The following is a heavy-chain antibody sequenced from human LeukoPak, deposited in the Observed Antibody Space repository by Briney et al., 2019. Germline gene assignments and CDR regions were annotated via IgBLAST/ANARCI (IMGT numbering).Heavy chain of an antibody. CDR1: GFTFSSYA. V-gene: IGHV3-23*01. D-gene: IGHD3-10*01. CDR3: AKEGEELWFGELSPAGYFDY. J-gene: IGHJ4*02. Sequence: GGSLRLSCAASGFTFSSYAMHWVRQAPGKGLEWVSAISGSGGSTYYADSVKGRFTISRDNSKNTLYLQMNSLRAEDTAVYYCAKEGEELWFGELSPAGYFDYWGQGTLVTVSS. CDR2: ISGSGGST.